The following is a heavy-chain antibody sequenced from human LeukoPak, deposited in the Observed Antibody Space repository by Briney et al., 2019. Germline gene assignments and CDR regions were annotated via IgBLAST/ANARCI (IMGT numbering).Heavy chain of an antibody. CDR1: GFTFSSYW. Sequence: QTGGSLRLSCAASGFTFSSYWMHWVRQTPGKGLVWVSRINVDGSSTSYADSVKGRFTISRDNAKNTLYLQMNSLRAEDTAVYYCARVMRYYDSSGYVDYWGQGTLVTVSS. CDR3: ARVMRYYDSSGYVDY. V-gene: IGHV3-74*01. D-gene: IGHD3-22*01. CDR2: INVDGSST. J-gene: IGHJ4*02.